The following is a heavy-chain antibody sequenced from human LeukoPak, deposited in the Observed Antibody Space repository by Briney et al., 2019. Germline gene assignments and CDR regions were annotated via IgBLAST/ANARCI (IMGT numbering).Heavy chain of an antibody. J-gene: IGHJ3*02. CDR1: GGSVSSYS. Sequence: PSETLSLTCTVSGGSVSSYSWSWIRQPPGKGLQWIGLVYYNGSTNYNPSLKSRVTISVDTSKNQFSLKLSSVTAADTAVYYCARLGQYASGWYDDAFDIWGQGTRVTVSS. CDR2: VYYNGST. D-gene: IGHD6-19*01. CDR3: ARLGQYASGWYDDAFDI. V-gene: IGHV4-59*08.